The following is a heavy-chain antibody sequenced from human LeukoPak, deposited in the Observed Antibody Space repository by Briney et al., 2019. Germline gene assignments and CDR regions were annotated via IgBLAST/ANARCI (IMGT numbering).Heavy chain of an antibody. CDR1: GGSISSYY. V-gene: IGHV4-59*01. Sequence: PSETLSLTCTVSGGSISSYYWSWIRQPPGKGLEWIGYIYYSGSTNYNPSLKSRVSISVDTSKNQFSLKLTSVTTADTAVYYCTRGTAVYGGKSPYYFDYWGQGTLVTVSS. CDR3: TRGTAVYGGKSPYYFDY. CDR2: IYYSGST. D-gene: IGHD4-23*01. J-gene: IGHJ4*02.